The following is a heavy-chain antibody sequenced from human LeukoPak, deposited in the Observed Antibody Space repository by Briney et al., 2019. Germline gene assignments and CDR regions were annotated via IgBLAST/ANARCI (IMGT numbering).Heavy chain of an antibody. Sequence: PSETLFLTCTASGGSISSYYWSWIRQPPGKGLEWIAYISDIGSINYNPSLKSRVTISLDTSKNQFSLKLSSVTAADTAVYYCAGHHPRNTVDFWGQGTLVTVSS. J-gene: IGHJ4*02. D-gene: IGHD2-8*02. CDR3: AGHHPRNTVDF. CDR1: GGSISSYY. V-gene: IGHV4-59*08. CDR2: ISDIGSI.